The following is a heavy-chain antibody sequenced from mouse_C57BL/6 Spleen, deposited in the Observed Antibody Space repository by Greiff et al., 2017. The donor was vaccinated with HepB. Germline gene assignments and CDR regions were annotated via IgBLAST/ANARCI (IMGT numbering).Heavy chain of an antibody. Sequence: QVTLKESGPGILQPSQTLSLTCSFSGFSLSTFGMGVGWIRQPSGKGLEWLAHIWWDDNKYYNPALKSRLTISKDTSKNQVFLQIANVDTADTATYYCARMTPYHGCSKHYAMDYWGQGTSVPVSS. CDR2: IWWDDNK. D-gene: IGHD1-1*01. J-gene: IGHJ4*01. CDR1: GFSLSTFGMG. CDR3: ARMTPYHGCSKHYAMDY. V-gene: IGHV8-8*01.